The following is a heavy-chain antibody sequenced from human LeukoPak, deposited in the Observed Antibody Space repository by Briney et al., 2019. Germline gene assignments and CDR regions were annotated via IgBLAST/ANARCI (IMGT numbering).Heavy chain of an antibody. CDR3: AGDHGAYEAAFGL. Sequence: SETLSLTCTVSSDSISSYYWGWIRQPPGKGLEWIGYIYFSGSTNYNPSLKSRVTISLDTSKNQFSLKLSSVTAADTAVYYCAGDHGAYEAAFGLWGQGTMVTVSS. CDR2: IYFSGST. J-gene: IGHJ3*01. D-gene: IGHD4-17*01. CDR1: SDSISSYY. V-gene: IGHV4-59*12.